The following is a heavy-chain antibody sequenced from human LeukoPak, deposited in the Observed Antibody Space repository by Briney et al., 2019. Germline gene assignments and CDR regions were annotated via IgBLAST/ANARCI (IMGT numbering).Heavy chain of an antibody. CDR3: AKSKSPYPMDYIFDF. J-gene: IGHJ4*02. Sequence: GGSLRLSCAASGFSFSSYGMHWVRQAPGKGLEWVAVISNDGSITKYGDSVKGRFTISRDNSKNTLYVQMNSLRTDDAAVYYCAKSKSPYPMDYIFDFWGQGTLVTVSS. D-gene: IGHD4-11*01. CDR1: GFSFSSYG. V-gene: IGHV3-30*18. CDR2: ISNDGSIT.